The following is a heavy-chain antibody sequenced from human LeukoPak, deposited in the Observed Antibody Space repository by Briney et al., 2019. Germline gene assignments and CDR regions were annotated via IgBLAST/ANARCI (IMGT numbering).Heavy chain of an antibody. CDR2: ISGSGGTT. CDR1: GFTFSSYA. J-gene: IGHJ4*02. D-gene: IGHD1-14*01. V-gene: IGHV3-23*01. Sequence: GGSLRLSCAASGFTFSSYAMSWVRQAPGKGLEWVSVISGSGGTTYYADSVKGRFTISRDNSKNTLYLQMNSLRAEDTALYYCTRSPDGFDYWGQGTLVTVSS. CDR3: TRSPDGFDY.